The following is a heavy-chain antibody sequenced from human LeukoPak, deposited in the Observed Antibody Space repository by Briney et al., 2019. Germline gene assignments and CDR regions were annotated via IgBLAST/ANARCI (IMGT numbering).Heavy chain of an antibody. J-gene: IGHJ4*02. V-gene: IGHV3-23*01. CDR2: ISGSGGNT. CDR1: GFTFSSYE. Sequence: PGGSLRLSCAASGFTFSSYEMNWVRQAPGKGLEWVSTISGSGGNTYYADSVKGRFTISRDNSKNTLYLQMNSLRAEDTAVYYCAYSSGWYYFDYWGQGILVTVSS. CDR3: AYSSGWYYFDY. D-gene: IGHD6-19*01.